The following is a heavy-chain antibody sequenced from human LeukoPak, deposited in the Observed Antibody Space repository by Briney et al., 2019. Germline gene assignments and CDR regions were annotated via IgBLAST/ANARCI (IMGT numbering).Heavy chain of an antibody. D-gene: IGHD6-19*01. J-gene: IGHJ1*01. V-gene: IGHV3-15*01. Sequence: PGGSLRLSCAASGFTLSNAWMTWLRQAPGKGLEWVGRIKSKTDGGTTDYAAPVKGRFTISRDDPKNTLYLQMNSLKTEDTGVYYCTTPRGSGPGYFHPWGQGTLVTVSS. CDR1: GFTLSNAW. CDR3: TTPRGSGPGYFHP. CDR2: IKSKTDGGTT.